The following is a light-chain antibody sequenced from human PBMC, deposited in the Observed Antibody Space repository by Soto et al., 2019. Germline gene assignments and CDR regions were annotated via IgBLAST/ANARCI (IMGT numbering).Light chain of an antibody. CDR2: GAS. Sequence: EIVLTQSPGTLSLSPGERATLSCRASQSVSSSYLAWYQQKPGQAPRLLIYGASSRATGIPDRFSGSGSGTDXXXTXXXLEPEDFAVYYCQQYGSSLLTFGGGTKVEIK. J-gene: IGKJ4*01. CDR1: QSVSSSY. V-gene: IGKV3-20*01. CDR3: QQYGSSLLT.